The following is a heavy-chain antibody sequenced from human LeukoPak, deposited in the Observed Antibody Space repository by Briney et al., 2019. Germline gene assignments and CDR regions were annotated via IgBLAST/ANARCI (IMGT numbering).Heavy chain of an antibody. CDR3: ARGGPGSGWHYYLDY. V-gene: IGHV4-59*01. CDR1: GGSISSYY. J-gene: IGHJ4*02. CDR2: ISYSGST. D-gene: IGHD3-22*01. Sequence: SETLSLTCTVSGGSISSYYWSWIRLPPGKGLQWIGFISYSGSTNYNPSLRSRVTISLDTSKNQFSLHLSSVTGADTAVYYCARGGPGSGWHYYLDYWGQGTLVTVSS.